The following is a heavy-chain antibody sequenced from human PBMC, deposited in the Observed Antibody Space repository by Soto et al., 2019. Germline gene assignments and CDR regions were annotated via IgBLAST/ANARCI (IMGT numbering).Heavy chain of an antibody. D-gene: IGHD6-13*01. CDR1: GGSFSGYY. CDR3: ARGTGSSWYGRLFDY. J-gene: IGHJ4*02. CDR2: INHSGSP. V-gene: IGHV4-34*01. Sequence: QVQLQQWGAGLLKPSETLSLTCAVYGGSFSGYYWSWIRQPPGKGLEWIGEINHSGSPNYNPSLKSRVTISVDTPTNQFSLKLSSVTAADTAVYYCARGTGSSWYGRLFDYWGQGTLVTVSS.